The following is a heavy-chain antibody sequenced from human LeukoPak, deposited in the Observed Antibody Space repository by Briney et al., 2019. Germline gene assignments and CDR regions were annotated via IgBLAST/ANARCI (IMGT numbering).Heavy chain of an antibody. J-gene: IGHJ5*02. Sequence: KAGGSLRLSCAASGFTFSNAWMSWVRQAPGKGLEWVGRIKSKTDGGTTDYAAPVKGRFTISRDDSKNTLYLQMNSLKTEDTAVYYCTTAPYCSSTSCYDGHVNWFDPWGQGTLVTVSS. CDR3: TTAPYCSSTSCYDGHVNWFDP. CDR1: GFTFSNAW. CDR2: IKSKTDGGTT. V-gene: IGHV3-15*01. D-gene: IGHD2-2*01.